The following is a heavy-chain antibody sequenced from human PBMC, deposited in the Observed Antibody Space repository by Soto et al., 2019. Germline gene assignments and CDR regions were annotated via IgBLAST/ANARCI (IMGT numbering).Heavy chain of an antibody. V-gene: IGHV1-69*04. CDR3: ATSYGSGYRAFDY. J-gene: IGHJ4*02. CDR1: GDTFSFYS. D-gene: IGHD3-10*01. Sequence: QVQLVQSGAEVKRPGSSVTVSCTASGDTFSFYSINWVRQAPGLGLEWMGRVNPILSMSNYAQRFQGRVTMTADKSTSTAYMELSGLRSEDTAMYYCATSYGSGYRAFDYWGQGALVTVSS. CDR2: VNPILSMS.